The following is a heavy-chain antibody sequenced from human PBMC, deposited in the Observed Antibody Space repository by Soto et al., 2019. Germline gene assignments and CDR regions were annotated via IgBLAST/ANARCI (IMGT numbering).Heavy chain of an antibody. CDR1: GFTFSSYW. CDR2: IKQDGSEK. J-gene: IGHJ6*02. Sequence: PGGSLRLSCAASGFTFSSYWMSWVRQAPGKGLEWVANIKQDGSEKYYVDSVKGRFTISRDNAKNSLYLQMNSLRAEDTAVYYCARRGWAIFGVVITYYYYGVDVWGQGTTVTVSS. CDR3: ARRGWAIFGVVITYYYYGVDV. D-gene: IGHD3-3*01. V-gene: IGHV3-7*05.